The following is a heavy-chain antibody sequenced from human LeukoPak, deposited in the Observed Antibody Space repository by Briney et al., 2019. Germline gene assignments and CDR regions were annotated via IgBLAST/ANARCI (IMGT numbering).Heavy chain of an antibody. CDR2: IYYSGST. V-gene: IGHV4-59*01. CDR1: GHFITINY. J-gene: IGHJ4*02. Sequence: PSETLSLTCTLWGHFITINYCSCVRQPPGKGLEWIGYIYYSGSTNYNPSLKSRVTISVDTSKNQFSLTLSSVTAADTPVYYCADWISAGDRLRASFDYWGQGTLVTVSS. CDR3: ADWISAGDRLRASFDY. D-gene: IGHD3-9*01.